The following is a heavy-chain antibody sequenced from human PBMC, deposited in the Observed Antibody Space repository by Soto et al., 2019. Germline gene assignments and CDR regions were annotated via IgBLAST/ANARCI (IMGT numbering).Heavy chain of an antibody. CDR2: IIPTLGTT. CDR1: GGSFSKFA. J-gene: IGHJ6*02. D-gene: IGHD2-21*02. V-gene: IGHV1-69*01. CDR3: ARDDATHCGDDCYRYFYYGMDV. Sequence: QVQLVQSGTEVKTPGSSVKVSCKASGGSFSKFAINWVRQAPGQGLEWMGGIIPTLGTTDYAHKFRGRVTITAHEATRTAYMELSGLRSEDTAVYYCARDDATHCGDDCYRYFYYGMDVWGQGTTVTVSS.